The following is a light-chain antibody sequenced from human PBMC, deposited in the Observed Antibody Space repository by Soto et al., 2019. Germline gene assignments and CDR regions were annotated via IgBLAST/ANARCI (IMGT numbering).Light chain of an antibody. CDR2: DAS. J-gene: IGKJ1*01. CDR1: QSISSW. Sequence: DIQMTQSPSTLSASVGDRVTITCRASQSISSWLAWYQQKPGKAPKVLIYDASSLESGVPSRFSGSGSGTEFTLTISSLQPDDFATYYCQQYNSYWTFGQGTKVEIE. CDR3: QQYNSYWT. V-gene: IGKV1-5*01.